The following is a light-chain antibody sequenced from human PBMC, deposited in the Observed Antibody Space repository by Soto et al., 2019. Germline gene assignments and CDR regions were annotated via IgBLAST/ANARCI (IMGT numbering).Light chain of an antibody. CDR2: WAS. Sequence: DIVLTQSPDSLAVSLGERATINCKSSQNPLYISNNKNSLAWYQQKPGQPPKLLIYWASTRESGVPDRFSGSGSGTDFTLTISSLQAEDVAVYYCQQYYTTPYTFGQGTKLEIK. CDR3: QQYYTTPYT. J-gene: IGKJ2*01. V-gene: IGKV4-1*01. CDR1: QNPLYISNNKNS.